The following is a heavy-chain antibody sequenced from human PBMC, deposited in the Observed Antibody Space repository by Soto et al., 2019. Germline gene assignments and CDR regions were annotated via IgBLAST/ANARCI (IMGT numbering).Heavy chain of an antibody. V-gene: IGHV4-39*01. Sequence: SETLSLTCTVSGGSISSSTYYWGWIRQPPGKGLDWIGSISYSGNTFYNPSLQSRVTISVDTSKNQFSLKLSSVTAADTAVYYCLRYYYGSGSYLEVDFWGQGTLVNVSS. D-gene: IGHD3-10*01. J-gene: IGHJ4*02. CDR2: ISYSGNT. CDR1: GGSISSSTYY. CDR3: LRYYYGSGSYLEVDF.